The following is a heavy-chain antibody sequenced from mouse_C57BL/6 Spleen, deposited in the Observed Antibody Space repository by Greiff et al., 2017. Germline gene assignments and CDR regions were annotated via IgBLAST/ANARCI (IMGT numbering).Heavy chain of an antibody. CDR3: TRSPREYGNPYYFDY. V-gene: IGHV1-15*01. CDR2: IDPETGGT. CDR1: GYTFTDYE. J-gene: IGHJ2*01. Sequence: QVQLQQSGAELVRPGASVTLSCKASGYTFTDYEMHWVKQTPVHGLEWIGAIDPETGGTAYNQKFKGKAILTADKSSSTAYMELRSLTSEDSAVYYCTRSPREYGNPYYFDYWGQGTTLTVSS. D-gene: IGHD2-10*02.